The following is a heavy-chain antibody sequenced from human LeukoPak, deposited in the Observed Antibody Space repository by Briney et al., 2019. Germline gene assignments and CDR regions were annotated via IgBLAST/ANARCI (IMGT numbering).Heavy chain of an antibody. CDR3: ARDTYGDYVDWFDP. D-gene: IGHD4-17*01. V-gene: IGHV4-4*02. CDR1: GGSIGSIEW. Sequence: SETLSLTCAVSGGSIGSIEWFSWVRQTPGKGLEWIGESHQTGSTNYNPSLKSRVTISVDTSKNQFSLKLSSVTAADTAVYYCARDTYGDYVDWFDPWGQGTLVTVSS. CDR2: SHQTGST. J-gene: IGHJ5*02.